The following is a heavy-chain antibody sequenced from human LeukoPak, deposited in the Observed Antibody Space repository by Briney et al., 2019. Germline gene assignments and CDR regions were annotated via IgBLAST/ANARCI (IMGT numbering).Heavy chain of an antibody. CDR2: IKQDGGEK. D-gene: IGHD2-2*01. V-gene: IGHV3-7*01. CDR1: GFTISNYW. CDR3: AKFNTSPGHALDI. J-gene: IGHJ3*02. Sequence: GGSLRLSCAASGFTISNYWMSWVRQAPGKALEWVANIKQDGGEKYYADSVKGRFTISRDNAENSLYLQVNSLRAEDTAVYYCAKFNTSPGHALDIWGRGTMVTVSS.